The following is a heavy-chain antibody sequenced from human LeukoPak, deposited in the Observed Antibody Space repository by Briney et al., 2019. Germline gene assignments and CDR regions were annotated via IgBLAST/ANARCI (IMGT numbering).Heavy chain of an antibody. CDR3: TRGPVGGFDA. CDR2: IYSGGNT. J-gene: IGHJ5*02. Sequence: GVSLRLSCSASRLTVSTNYLTWVRQAPGKGLEWVSVIYSGGNTYYADSVKGRFTISRDNSKNTLYLQMNSLRADDTAVYYCTRGPVGGFDAWGQGTLVTVSS. CDR1: RLTVSTNY. D-gene: IGHD1-26*01. V-gene: IGHV3-53*01.